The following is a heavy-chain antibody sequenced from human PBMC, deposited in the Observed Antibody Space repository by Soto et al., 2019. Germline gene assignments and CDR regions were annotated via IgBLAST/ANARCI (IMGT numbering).Heavy chain of an antibody. Sequence: GGSLRLSCAASGFTFDDYAMHWVRQAPGKGLEWVSGISWNSGSIGYADSVKGRFTISRDNAKNSLYLQMNSLRAEDTALYYCAKDIGLLSGAFDIWGQGTMVTVSS. V-gene: IGHV3-9*01. CDR2: ISWNSGSI. CDR3: AKDIGLLSGAFDI. D-gene: IGHD1-26*01. J-gene: IGHJ3*02. CDR1: GFTFDDYA.